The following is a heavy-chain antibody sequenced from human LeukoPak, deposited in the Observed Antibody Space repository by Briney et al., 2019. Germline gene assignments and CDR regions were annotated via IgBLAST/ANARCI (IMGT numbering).Heavy chain of an antibody. CDR1: GGSISSGGYY. CDR2: IYHSGST. V-gene: IGHV4-30-2*01. CDR3: ARDAYYDSLRFDP. J-gene: IGHJ5*02. Sequence: TLSLTCTVSGGSISSGGYYWSWIRQPPGKGLEWIGYIYHSGSTYYNPSLKSRVTISVDRSKNQFSLKLSSVTAADTAVYYCARDAYYDSLRFDPWGQGTLVTVSS. D-gene: IGHD3-3*01.